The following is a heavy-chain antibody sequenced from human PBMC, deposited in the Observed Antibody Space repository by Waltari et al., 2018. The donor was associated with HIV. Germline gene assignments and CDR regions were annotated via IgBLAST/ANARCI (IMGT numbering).Heavy chain of an antibody. V-gene: IGHV4-61*01. CDR1: GGSVSSGSYY. J-gene: IGHJ4*02. D-gene: IGHD3-22*01. Sequence: QVQLQESGPGLVKPSETLSLTCTVSGGSVSSGSYYWSWIRQPPGKGLEWIGYIYYSGSTNYNPSLKSRVTISVDTSKNQFSLKLSSVTAADTAVYYCASSYYYDSSGYFPLDYWGQGTLVTVSS. CDR3: ASSYYYDSSGYFPLDY. CDR2: IYYSGST.